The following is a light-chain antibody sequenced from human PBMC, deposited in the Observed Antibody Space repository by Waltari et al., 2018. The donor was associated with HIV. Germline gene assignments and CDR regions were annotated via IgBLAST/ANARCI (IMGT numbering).Light chain of an antibody. Sequence: QLVLTQSRSSSASLRPPVKLTCTWSRWHTSNAIAWHQQQPETGTRFLLKINTDGSHAWGDAVRDRCSGSSSGAARSLTISRPQAEDESDYYCQAWGAGSRVFGGGTKLTVL. J-gene: IGLJ3*02. CDR2: INTDGSH. CDR3: QAWGAGSRV. CDR1: RWHTSNA. V-gene: IGLV4-69*01.